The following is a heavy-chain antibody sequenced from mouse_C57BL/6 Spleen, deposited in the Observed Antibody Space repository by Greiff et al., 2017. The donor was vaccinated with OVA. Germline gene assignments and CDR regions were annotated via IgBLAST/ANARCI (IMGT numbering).Heavy chain of an antibody. V-gene: IGHV1-55*01. J-gene: IGHJ2*01. CDR1: GYTFTSYW. CDR3: ARGDDGSPDY. D-gene: IGHD1-1*01. Sequence: QVQLQQPGAELVKPGASVKMSCKASGYTFTSYWLTWVKQRPGQGLEWIGDIYPGSGSTNYNEKFKSKATLTVDTSSSTAYMQLSSLTAEDSAVYYCARGDDGSPDYWGQGTTLTVSS. CDR2: IYPGSGST.